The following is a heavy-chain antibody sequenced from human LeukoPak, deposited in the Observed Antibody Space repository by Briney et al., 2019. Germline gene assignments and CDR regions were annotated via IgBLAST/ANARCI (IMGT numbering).Heavy chain of an antibody. Sequence: PSETLSLTCGVSGGSFSGSYWGWIRQPPGKGLEWIGEINLSGSTNYNSSLTSRVTISLDTSKNQFSLNLRSVATADTAVYYCARVSISLFGVVTAHFDSWGQGTLVAVSS. D-gene: IGHD3-3*01. CDR3: ARVSISLFGVVTAHFDS. J-gene: IGHJ4*02. CDR2: INLSGST. CDR1: GGSFSGSY. V-gene: IGHV4-34*01.